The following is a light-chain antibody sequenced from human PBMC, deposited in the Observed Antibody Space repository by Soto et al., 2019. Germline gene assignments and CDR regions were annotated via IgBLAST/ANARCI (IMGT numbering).Light chain of an antibody. J-gene: IGKJ5*01. Sequence: DIQMTQSPSSLYGSVGDRVTITCQASQDITNYLNWYQQKPGKAPKLLIHDSSNLETRVPSRFSGSGSGTYFSFTISSLQPEDIATYYCQQYDSLPLTFGQGTRLEIK. CDR2: DSS. CDR3: QQYDSLPLT. CDR1: QDITNY. V-gene: IGKV1-33*01.